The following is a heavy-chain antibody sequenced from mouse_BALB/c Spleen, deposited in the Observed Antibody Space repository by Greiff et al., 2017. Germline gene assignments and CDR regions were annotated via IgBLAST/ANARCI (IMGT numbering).Heavy chain of an antibody. CDR2: ISSGGST. Sequence: EVKVVESGGGLVKPGGSLKLSCAASGFTFSSYAMSWVRQTPEKRLEWVASISSGGSTYYPDSVKGRFTISRDNARNILYLQMSSLRSEDTAMYYCARGKGLQYYFDYWGQGTTLTVSS. CDR1: GFTFSSYA. J-gene: IGHJ2*01. V-gene: IGHV5-6-5*01. CDR3: ARGKGLQYYFDY. D-gene: IGHD6-1*01.